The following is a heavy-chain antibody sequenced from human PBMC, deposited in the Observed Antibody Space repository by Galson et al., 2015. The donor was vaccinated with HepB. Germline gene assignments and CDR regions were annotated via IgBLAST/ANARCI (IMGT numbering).Heavy chain of an antibody. CDR3: AKYPAAGTKPPGGYFDL. D-gene: IGHD6-13*01. V-gene: IGHV3-23*01. CDR2: ISGSGGST. CDR1: GFTFSSYA. J-gene: IGHJ6*02. Sequence: SLRLSCAASGFTFSSYAMSWVRQAPGKGLEWVSAISGSGGSTYYADSVKGRFTISRDNSKNTLYLQMNSLRAEDTAVYYCAKYPAAGTKPPGGYFDLWGQGTTVTVSS.